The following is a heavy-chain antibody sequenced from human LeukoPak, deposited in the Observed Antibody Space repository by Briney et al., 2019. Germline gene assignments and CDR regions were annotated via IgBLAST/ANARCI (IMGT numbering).Heavy chain of an antibody. D-gene: IGHD3-3*01. V-gene: IGHV4-34*01. CDR3: ARGVWSGYYATYYYFDY. CDR1: GFTFSSYA. CDR2: INHSGST. J-gene: IGHJ4*02. Sequence: GSLRLSCAASGFTFSSYAMSWIRQPPGKGLEWIGEINHSGSTNYNPSLKSRVTISVDTSKNQFSLKLSSVTAADTAVYYCARGVWSGYYATYYYFDYWGQGTLVTVSS.